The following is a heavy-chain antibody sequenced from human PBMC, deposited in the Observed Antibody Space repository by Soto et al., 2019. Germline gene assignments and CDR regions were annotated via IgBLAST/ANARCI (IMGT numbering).Heavy chain of an antibody. J-gene: IGHJ2*01. CDR1: GFTFSSYG. Sequence: PGGSLRLSCAASGFTFSSYGMHWVRQAPGKGLEWVAVISYDGSNKYYADSVKGRFTISRDNSKNTLYLQMNSLRAEDTAVYYCAKEVRLPSRCWYFDLWGRGTLVTVSS. V-gene: IGHV3-30*18. D-gene: IGHD5-18*01. CDR3: AKEVRLPSRCWYFDL. CDR2: ISYDGSNK.